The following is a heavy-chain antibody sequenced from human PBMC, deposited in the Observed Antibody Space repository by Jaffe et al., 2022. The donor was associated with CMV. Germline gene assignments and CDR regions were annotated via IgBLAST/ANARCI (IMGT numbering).Heavy chain of an antibody. Sequence: QLLESGGGLVQTGGSLRLSCAASGFTFASYAMGWVRQAPGKGLEWVSGISGSGTITDYADSVRGRVTISRDNSKNTLYLQMNSLRAEDTAVYYCAKSLCYYDHSGHFCFGCWGQGTLVTVAS. J-gene: IGHJ4*02. CDR2: ISGSGTIT. D-gene: IGHD3-22*01. V-gene: IGHV3-23*01. CDR1: GFTFASYA. CDR3: AKSLCYYDHSGHFCFGC.